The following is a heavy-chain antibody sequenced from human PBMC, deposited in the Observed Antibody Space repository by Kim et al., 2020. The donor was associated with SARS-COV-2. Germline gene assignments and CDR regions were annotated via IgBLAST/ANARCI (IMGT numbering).Heavy chain of an antibody. D-gene: IGHD2-21*02. CDR1: GYTFTSYA. V-gene: IGHV7-4-1*02. CDR3: ARDLNLVTAIRSYYYYYGMDV. J-gene: IGHJ6*02. CDR2: INTNTGNP. Sequence: ASVKVSCKASGYTFTSYAMNWVRQAPGQGLEWMGWINTNTGNPTYAQGFTGRFVFSLDTSVSTAYLQISSLKAEDTAVYYCARDLNLVTAIRSYYYYYGMDVWGQGTTVTVSS.